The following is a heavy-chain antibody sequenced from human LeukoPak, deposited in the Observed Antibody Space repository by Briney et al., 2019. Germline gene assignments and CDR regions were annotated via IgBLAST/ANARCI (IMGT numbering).Heavy chain of an antibody. Sequence: SQTLSLTCTVSGGSISSGGYYWSWIRQHPGKGLEWIGYIYYSGSTYYNPSLKSRVTISVDTSKNQFSLKPSSVTAADTAVYYCARDRTDATNYYYYGMDVWGQGTTVTVPS. CDR2: IYYSGST. CDR1: GGSISSGGYY. CDR3: ARDRTDATNYYYYGMDV. J-gene: IGHJ6*02. V-gene: IGHV4-31*03.